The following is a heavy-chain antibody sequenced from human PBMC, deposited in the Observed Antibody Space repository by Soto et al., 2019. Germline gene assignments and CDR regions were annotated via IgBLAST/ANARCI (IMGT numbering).Heavy chain of an antibody. J-gene: IGHJ6*02. CDR1: GFTFSSYA. CDR3: ATECDFRSGRDGMDV. Sequence: PGGSLRLSCAASGFTFSSYAVSWVRQAPGKGLEWVSAISGSGGSTYYADSVKGRFTISRDNSNNTLYLQMNSLRAEDTAVYYCATECDFRSGRDGMDVWGQGTTVTVSS. D-gene: IGHD3-3*01. V-gene: IGHV3-23*01. CDR2: ISGSGGST.